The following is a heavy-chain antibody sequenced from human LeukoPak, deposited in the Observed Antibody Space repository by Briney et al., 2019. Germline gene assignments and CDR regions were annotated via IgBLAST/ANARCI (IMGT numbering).Heavy chain of an antibody. V-gene: IGHV3-30-3*01. CDR1: GFTFSSHA. J-gene: IGHJ5*02. Sequence: QSGGSLRLSCAASGFTFSSHAMHWVRQAPGKGLEWVAVISYDGSNKYYADSVKGRFTISRDNSKNTLYLQMNSLRAEDTAVYYCARDDYGDYVPSAWGQGTLVTVSS. CDR3: ARDDYGDYVPSA. CDR2: ISYDGSNK. D-gene: IGHD4-17*01.